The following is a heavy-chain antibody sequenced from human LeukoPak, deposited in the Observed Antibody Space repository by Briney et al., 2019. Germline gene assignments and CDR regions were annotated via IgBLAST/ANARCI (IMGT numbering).Heavy chain of an antibody. Sequence: GESLKISCKNSGYSFTSYWIGWVRQVPGKGLEWMGLIYPGYSDAKNSPSFQGQVTLSVDASISTAYLQLSGLRASDTAIYYCVRFALTSSLDHWGQGTLVTVSS. CDR2: IYPGYSDA. CDR3: VRFALTSSLDH. D-gene: IGHD6-13*01. V-gene: IGHV5-51*01. CDR1: GYSFTSYW. J-gene: IGHJ4*02.